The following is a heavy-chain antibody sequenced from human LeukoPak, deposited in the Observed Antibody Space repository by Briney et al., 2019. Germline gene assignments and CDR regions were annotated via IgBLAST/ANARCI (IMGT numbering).Heavy chain of an antibody. Sequence: GGSLRLSCAASGFTFSSYGMHLVRQAPGKGLEWVAVIWYDGSNKYYADSVKGRFTISRDNSKNTLYLQMNSLRAEDTAVYYCAKDYSGYSYGTYFDYWGQGTLVTVSS. J-gene: IGHJ4*02. CDR3: AKDYSGYSYGTYFDY. V-gene: IGHV3-33*06. CDR2: IWYDGSNK. CDR1: GFTFSSYG. D-gene: IGHD5-18*01.